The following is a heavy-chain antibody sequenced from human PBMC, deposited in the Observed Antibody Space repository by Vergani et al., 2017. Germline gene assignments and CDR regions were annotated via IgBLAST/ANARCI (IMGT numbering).Heavy chain of an antibody. D-gene: IGHD2-15*01. J-gene: IGHJ4*02. CDR3: AKEGGGYCSGGTCYPEY. Sequence: QVQLVESGGGVVQPGRSLRLSCAASGFTFSSYGMHWVRQAPGKGLEWVASIRSDESRRYYGDSMEGPFTISRDNSKNTLYLQMKSLRPEDTAVYYCAKEGGGYCSGGTCYPEYWGQETLVIVSS. V-gene: IGHV3-30*02. CDR2: IRSDESRR. CDR1: GFTFSSYG.